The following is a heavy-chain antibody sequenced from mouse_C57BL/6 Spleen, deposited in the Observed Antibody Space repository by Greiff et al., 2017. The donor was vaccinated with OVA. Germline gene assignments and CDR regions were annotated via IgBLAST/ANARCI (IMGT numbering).Heavy chain of an antibody. V-gene: IGHV5-4*01. D-gene: IGHD2-1*01. J-gene: IGHJ4*01. Sequence: EVKLVESGGGLVKPGGSLKLSCAASGFTFSSYAMSWVRQTPEKRLEWVATISDGGSYTYYPDNVKGRFTISRDNAKNHLYLQMSHLKSEDTAMYYCARDDGNYGAMDYWGQGTSVTVSS. CDR2: ISDGGSYT. CDR1: GFTFSSYA. CDR3: ARDDGNYGAMDY.